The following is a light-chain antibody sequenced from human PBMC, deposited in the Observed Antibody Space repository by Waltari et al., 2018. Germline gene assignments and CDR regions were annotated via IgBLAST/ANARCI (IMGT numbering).Light chain of an antibody. CDR1: SGHSSHV. J-gene: IGLJ3*02. V-gene: IGLV4-69*01. CDR2: VNSDGSH. CDR3: QTGGHGTWV. Sequence: QLVLTQSPSASASLGASVKLTCPLSSGHSSHVIAWHQQQPEKGPRYLMKVNSDGSHSKGDEIPDRFSGSSSGAERYLTISSLQSEDEADYYCQTGGHGTWVFGGGTKLTVL.